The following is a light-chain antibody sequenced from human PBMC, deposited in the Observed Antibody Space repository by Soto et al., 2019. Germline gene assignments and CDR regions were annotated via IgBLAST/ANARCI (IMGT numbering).Light chain of an antibody. V-gene: IGKV3-20*01. Sequence: EIVLTHSPGTLSLSPEARATLSYRASQSVSSSYLAWYQQKPGQAPRLLIYGASSRATGIPDTFSGSGSGTDFTLTISRLEPGDFAVYYCQQYGTSPWTFGQGTIVAIK. CDR3: QQYGTSPWT. CDR1: QSVSSSY. J-gene: IGKJ1*01. CDR2: GAS.